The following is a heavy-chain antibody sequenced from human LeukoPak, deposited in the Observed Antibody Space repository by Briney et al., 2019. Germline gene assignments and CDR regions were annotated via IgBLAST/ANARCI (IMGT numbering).Heavy chain of an antibody. J-gene: IGHJ6*02. Sequence: GGSLRLSCGASGFTFRSYSMNGVRQAPGRGLAWVSYIRSSSSTIYYADSVKGRFTISRDNAKNSLYLQMNSLRDEDTAVYYCARVGPLWFGELFTPLPYYYYYGMDVWGQGTTVTVSS. D-gene: IGHD3-10*01. CDR2: IRSSSSTI. CDR3: ARVGPLWFGELFTPLPYYYYYGMDV. V-gene: IGHV3-48*02. CDR1: GFTFRSYS.